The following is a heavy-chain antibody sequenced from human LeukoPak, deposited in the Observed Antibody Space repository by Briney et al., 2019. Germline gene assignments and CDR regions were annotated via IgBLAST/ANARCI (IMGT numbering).Heavy chain of an antibody. J-gene: IGHJ6*02. CDR3: ATGGPGYCSGGSCYGRYYYYYGMDV. V-gene: IGHV1-24*01. Sequence: GASVKVSCKVSGYTLTELSMHWVRQAPGKGLEWMGGFDPEDGETTYAQKFQGRVTMTEDTSTDTAYMELSSLRSEDTAVYYCATGGPGYCSGGSCYGRYYYYYGMDVWGQGTTVTVSS. D-gene: IGHD2-15*01. CDR2: FDPEDGET. CDR1: GYTLTELS.